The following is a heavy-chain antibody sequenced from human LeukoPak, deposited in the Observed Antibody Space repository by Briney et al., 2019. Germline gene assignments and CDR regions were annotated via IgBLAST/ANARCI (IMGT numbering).Heavy chain of an antibody. V-gene: IGHV4-34*01. Sequence: SETLSLTCAVYGESFSGYYWSWIRQPPGKGLEWIGEINHSGSTNYNPSLKSRATISVDTSKNQFSLKLSSVTAADTAVYYCARGNNYYDSSGYPYYFDYWGQGTLVTVSS. CDR2: INHSGST. CDR3: ARGNNYYDSSGYPYYFDY. J-gene: IGHJ4*02. CDR1: GESFSGYY. D-gene: IGHD3-22*01.